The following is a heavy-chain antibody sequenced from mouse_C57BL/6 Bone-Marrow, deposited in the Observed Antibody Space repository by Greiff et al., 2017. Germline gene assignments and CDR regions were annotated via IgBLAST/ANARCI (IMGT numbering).Heavy chain of an antibody. V-gene: IGHV14-4*01. J-gene: IGHJ3*01. CDR3: TTGSSYTWFAY. CDR2: IYPENGDP. CDR1: GFNIKDDY. Sequence: VQLQQSGAELVRPGASVKLSCTASGFNIKDDYMHWVKQRPEQGLEWIGWIYPENGDPESDSKFPGKATITADTPSNTAYLKLSSLTSEDTAVYYCTTGSSYTWFAYWGQGTLVTVAA. D-gene: IGHD1-1*01.